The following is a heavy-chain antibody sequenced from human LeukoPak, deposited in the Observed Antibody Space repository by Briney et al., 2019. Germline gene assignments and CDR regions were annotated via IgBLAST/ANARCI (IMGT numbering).Heavy chain of an antibody. Sequence: GGSLRLSCAASGFTVSSNYMSWVRQAPGKGLEWVSVIYSGGSTYYADSVKGRFTISRDNAKNSLYLQMNSLRAEDTAVYSCARVLRFLEWLFFDYGMNVWGQGTTVTVSS. D-gene: IGHD3-3*01. CDR1: GFTVSSNY. CDR2: IYSGGST. CDR3: ARVLRFLEWLFFDYGMNV. J-gene: IGHJ6*02. V-gene: IGHV3-53*01.